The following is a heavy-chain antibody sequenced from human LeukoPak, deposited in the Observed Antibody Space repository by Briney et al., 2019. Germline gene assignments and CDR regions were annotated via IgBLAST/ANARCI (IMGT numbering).Heavy chain of an antibody. CDR2: ISYDGGNK. V-gene: IGHV3-30*10. J-gene: IGHJ4*02. CDR3: VRTDCSGGSCYPNFDY. Sequence: PGGSLRLSCAASGFTFSDFAMHWVRQAPGKGLEWVVVISYDGGNKYYTDSVQGRFTISRDNSRNTLFLQMNSLRVEDTAVYYCVRTDCSGGSCYPNFDYWGQGTLVTVSS. D-gene: IGHD2-15*01. CDR1: GFTFSDFA.